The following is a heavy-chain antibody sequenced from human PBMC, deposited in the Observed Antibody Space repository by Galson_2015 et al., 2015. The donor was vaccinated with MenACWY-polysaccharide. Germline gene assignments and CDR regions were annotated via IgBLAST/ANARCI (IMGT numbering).Heavy chain of an antibody. V-gene: IGHV3-7*01. CDR2: IKEDGSEK. CDR3: AKTAKVGPNKESHWYFDL. J-gene: IGHJ2*01. CDR1: GFSFSNYW. D-gene: IGHD1-26*01. Sequence: SLRLSCAGSGFSFSNYWMSWVRQAPGKGLEWVANIKEDGSEKYYVDSVKGRFIISRDNAKNSLYLQMNSLRDEETAVYFCAKTAKVGPNKESHWYFDLWGRGTLVTVSS.